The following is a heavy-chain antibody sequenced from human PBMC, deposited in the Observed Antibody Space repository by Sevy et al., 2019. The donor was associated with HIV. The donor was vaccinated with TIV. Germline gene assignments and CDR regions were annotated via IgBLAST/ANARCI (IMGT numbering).Heavy chain of an antibody. V-gene: IGHV3-33*01. Sequence: GGSLRLSCAASGFTFSNYGMHWVRQAPGKGLEWVAVIWNDGSNKYYADSVKGRFTISRDNSKKSMNLQMNSLRVEDTAVSSCACGGDFNDRSAKRDFDYWGQGTLVTVSS. J-gene: IGHJ4*02. CDR1: GFTFSNYG. D-gene: IGHD2-21*02. CDR3: ACGGDFNDRSAKRDFDY. CDR2: IWNDGSNK.